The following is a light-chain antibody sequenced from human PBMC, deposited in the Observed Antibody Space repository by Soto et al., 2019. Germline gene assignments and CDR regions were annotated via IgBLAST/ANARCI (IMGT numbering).Light chain of an antibody. CDR3: SSYTTSAPYV. Sequence: QSALTQPASVSGSPGQSITISCTGTSSDVGAYNFFSWYQHHPGRAPKVIIYEVTIRPSGVSNRFSGSKSGNTASLTISGLQAEDEADYYCSSYTTSAPYVFGSGTKLPS. CDR2: EVT. CDR1: SSDVGAYNF. J-gene: IGLJ1*01. V-gene: IGLV2-14*01.